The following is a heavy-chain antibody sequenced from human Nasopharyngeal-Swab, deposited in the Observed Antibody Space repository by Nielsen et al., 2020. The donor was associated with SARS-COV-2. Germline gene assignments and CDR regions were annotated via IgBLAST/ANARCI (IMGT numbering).Heavy chain of an antibody. CDR1: GFTFSSYS. V-gene: IGHV3-21*01. CDR3: ARDGLYSSSWYSSGWFDP. D-gene: IGHD6-13*01. J-gene: IGHJ5*02. CDR2: ISSSFSYI. Sequence: GESLKISCAASGFTFSSYSMNWVRQAPGKGLEWVSSISSSFSYIYYADSVKGRFTISRDNAKNSLYLQMNSLRAEDTAVYYCARDGLYSSSWYSSGWFDPWGKGTLVTVSS.